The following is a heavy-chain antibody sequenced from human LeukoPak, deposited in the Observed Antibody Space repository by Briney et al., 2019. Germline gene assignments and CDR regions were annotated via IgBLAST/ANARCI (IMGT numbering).Heavy chain of an antibody. V-gene: IGHV3-30-3*01. D-gene: IGHD3-3*01. CDR2: ISYDGSNK. CDR1: GFTFSSYA. CDR3: ARADYDFWSGYAQEGSNRFDY. Sequence: PGGSLRLSCAASGFTFSSYAMHWVRQAPGKGLEWVAVISYDGSNKYYADSVKGRFTISRDNSKNTLYLQMNSLRAEDTAVYYCARADYDFWSGYAQEGSNRFDYWGQGTLVTVSS. J-gene: IGHJ4*02.